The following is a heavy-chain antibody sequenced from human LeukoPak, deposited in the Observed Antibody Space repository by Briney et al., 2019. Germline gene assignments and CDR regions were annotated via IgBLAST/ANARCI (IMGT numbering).Heavy chain of an antibody. CDR1: GFTVSSNY. CDR2: IYSGGST. Sequence: PGGSLRLSCAASGFTVSSNYMSWVRQAPGKGLEWVSVIYSGGSTYYADSVKGRFTISRDNSKNTLYLQMNSLRAEDTAVYYCARDPYDSSDYLSYWGQGTLVTVSS. D-gene: IGHD3-22*01. V-gene: IGHV3-53*01. CDR3: ARDPYDSSDYLSY. J-gene: IGHJ4*02.